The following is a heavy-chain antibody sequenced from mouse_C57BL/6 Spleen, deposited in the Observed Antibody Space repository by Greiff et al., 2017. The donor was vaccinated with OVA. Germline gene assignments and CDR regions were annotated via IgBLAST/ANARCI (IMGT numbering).Heavy chain of an antibody. V-gene: IGHV1-81*01. Sequence: VQRVESGAELARPGASVKLSCKASGYTFTSYGISWVKQRTGQGLEWIGEIYPRSGNTYYNEKFKGKATLTADKSSSTAYMELRSLTSEDSAVYFCARLYYYGSSYHAMDYWGQGTSVTVSS. CDR2: IYPRSGNT. CDR3: ARLYYYGSSYHAMDY. J-gene: IGHJ4*01. D-gene: IGHD1-1*01. CDR1: GYTFTSYG.